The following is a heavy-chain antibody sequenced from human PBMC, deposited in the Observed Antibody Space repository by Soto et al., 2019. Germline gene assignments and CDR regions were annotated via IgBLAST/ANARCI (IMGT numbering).Heavy chain of an antibody. CDR2: MNPNSGNT. J-gene: IGHJ5*02. Sequence: QVQLVQSGAEVKKPGASVKVSCKASGYTFTSYDINWVRQATGQGLEWMGWMNPNSGNTGYAQKFQGRVTMTRNTFISRAYMELSSLRSEDTAVYYCARGPEALITNTLGWFDPWGQGTLVTVSS. V-gene: IGHV1-8*01. CDR1: GYTFTSYD. CDR3: ARGPEALITNTLGWFDP. D-gene: IGHD1-20*01.